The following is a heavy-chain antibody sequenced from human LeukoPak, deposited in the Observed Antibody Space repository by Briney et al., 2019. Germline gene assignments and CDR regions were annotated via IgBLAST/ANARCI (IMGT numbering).Heavy chain of an antibody. V-gene: IGHV4-59*01. CDR1: GGSIGSYY. CDR2: IYYSGST. Sequence: SETLSLTCTFSGGSIGSYYWSWIRQPPGKGLEWIAYIYYSGSTNYNPSLKSRVTISVDTSKNQFSLKLSSVTAADTAVYYCARNKEGKSLDYWGQGTLVTVSS. J-gene: IGHJ4*02. CDR3: ARNKEGKSLDY.